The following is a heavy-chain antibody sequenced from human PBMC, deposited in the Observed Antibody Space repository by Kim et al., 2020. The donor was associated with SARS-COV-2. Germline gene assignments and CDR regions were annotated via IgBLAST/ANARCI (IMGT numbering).Heavy chain of an antibody. J-gene: IGHJ5*02. CDR2: IDPSDSYT. CDR1: GYSFTSYW. V-gene: IGHV5-10-1*01. CDR3: ARHGQGYCSSTSCYSGDWFDP. D-gene: IGHD2-2*01. Sequence: GESLKISCKGSGYSFTSYWISWVRQMPGKGLEWMGRIDPSDSYTNYSPSFQGHVTISADKSISTAYLQWSSLKASDTAMYYCARHGQGYCSSTSCYSGDWFDPWGQGTLVTVSS.